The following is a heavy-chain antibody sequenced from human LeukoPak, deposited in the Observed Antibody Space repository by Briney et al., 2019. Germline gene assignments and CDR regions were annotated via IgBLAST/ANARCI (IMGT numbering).Heavy chain of an antibody. CDR1: GFTFSSYA. D-gene: IGHD3-22*01. CDR3: AKDRFYYDSSGYYYGWYDY. V-gene: IGHV3-23*01. Sequence: GGSLRLSCAASGFTFSSYAMSWVRQAPGKGLEWVSAISGSGGSTYYADSVKGQFTISRDNSKNTLYLQMNSLRAEDTAVYYCAKDRFYYDSSGYYYGWYDYWGQGTLVTVSS. J-gene: IGHJ4*02. CDR2: ISGSGGST.